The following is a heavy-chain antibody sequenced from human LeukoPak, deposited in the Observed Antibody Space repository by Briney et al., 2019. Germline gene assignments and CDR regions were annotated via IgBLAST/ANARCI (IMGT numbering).Heavy chain of an antibody. Sequence: GGSLRLSCAASGFTFSSYGMHWVRQAPGKGLEWVAVISYDGSNKYYADSVKGRFTISRDNSKNTLYLQMNSLRAEDTAVYYCAKFTVGANLNWLDPWGQGTLVTVSS. CDR2: ISYDGSNK. D-gene: IGHD1-26*01. CDR3: AKFTVGANLNWLDP. V-gene: IGHV3-30*18. CDR1: GFTFSSYG. J-gene: IGHJ5*02.